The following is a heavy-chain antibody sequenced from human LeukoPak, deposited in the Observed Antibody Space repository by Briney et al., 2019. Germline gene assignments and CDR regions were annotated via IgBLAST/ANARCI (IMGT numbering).Heavy chain of an antibody. D-gene: IGHD1-26*01. J-gene: IGHJ6*03. CDR3: ATFTPPSGSYLLDYYYYYMDV. CDR1: GYTFTSYG. V-gene: IGHV1-18*01. CDR2: ISAYNGNT. Sequence: GASVKVSCKASGYTFTSYGISWVRQAPGQGLEWMGWISAYNGNTNYAQKLQGRVTMTTDTSTSTAYMELSSLRSEDTAVYYCATFTPPSGSYLLDYYYYYMDVWGKGTTVTISS.